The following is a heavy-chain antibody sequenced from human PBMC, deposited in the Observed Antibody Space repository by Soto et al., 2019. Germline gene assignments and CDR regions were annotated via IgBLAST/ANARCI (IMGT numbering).Heavy chain of an antibody. CDR2: ISYDGSNK. CDR3: AKDPRDCSSTSCWYYFDY. Sequence: QVQLVESGGGVVQPGRSLRLSCAASGFTFSSYGMHWVRQAPGKGLEWVAVISYDGSNKYYADSVKGRFTISRDNSKNTLYLQMNSLRAEDTAVYYCAKDPRDCSSTSCWYYFDYWGQGTLVTVSS. J-gene: IGHJ4*02. D-gene: IGHD2-2*01. CDR1: GFTFSSYG. V-gene: IGHV3-30*18.